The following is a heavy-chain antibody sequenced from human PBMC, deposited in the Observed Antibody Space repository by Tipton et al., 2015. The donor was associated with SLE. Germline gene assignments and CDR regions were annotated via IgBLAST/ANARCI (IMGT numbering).Heavy chain of an antibody. CDR1: GGSISSGSYY. CDR2: IYTSGST. V-gene: IGHV4-61*09. D-gene: IGHD2-2*01. Sequence: TLSLTCTVSGGSISSGSYYWSWIRQPAGKGLEWIGHIYTSGSTNYNPSLKSRVTISVDTSKNQFSLKLSSVTAADTAVYYCARDPWGYCSSTSCRDYYGMDVWGQGTTVTVSS. J-gene: IGHJ6*02. CDR3: ARDPWGYCSSTSCRDYYGMDV.